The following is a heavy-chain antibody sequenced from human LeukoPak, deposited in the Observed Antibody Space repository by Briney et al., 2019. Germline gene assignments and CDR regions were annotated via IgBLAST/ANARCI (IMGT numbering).Heavy chain of an antibody. J-gene: IGHJ4*02. CDR3: AKHFCTGLDCSLFDS. CDR2: IRSAVDTT. CDR1: GFTFSNYG. V-gene: IGHV3-23*01. Sequence: GGSLRPSCAASGFTFSNYGVSWVRQAPGKGLEWVSGIRSAVDTTHYADSVKGRFIISRDNSKNTLSLQLNGLRPEDTALYYCAKHFCTGLDCSLFDSWGQGTLVTVSS. D-gene: IGHD3/OR15-3a*01.